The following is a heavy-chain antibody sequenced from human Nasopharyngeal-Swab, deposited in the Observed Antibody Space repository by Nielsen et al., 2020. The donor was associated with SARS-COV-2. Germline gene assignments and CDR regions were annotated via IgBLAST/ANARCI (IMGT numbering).Heavy chain of an antibody. CDR3: ARDSGWYNWYFDL. Sequence: GESLKISCAASGFTFSSYSVNWVRQAPGKGLEWVSSISSSSSYIYYADSVKGRFTISRDNAKNSLYLQMNSLRAEDTAVYYCARDSGWYNWYFDLWGRGTLVTVSS. J-gene: IGHJ2*01. D-gene: IGHD6-19*01. V-gene: IGHV3-21*01. CDR1: GFTFSSYS. CDR2: ISSSSSYI.